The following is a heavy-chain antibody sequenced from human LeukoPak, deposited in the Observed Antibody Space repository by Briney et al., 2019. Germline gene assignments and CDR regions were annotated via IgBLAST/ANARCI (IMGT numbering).Heavy chain of an antibody. Sequence: PGGSLRLSCAASGFTFNNYVMSWVRRAPGEGLEWVSFVSGSGDSTYHADSVKGRVTISRDNTKNTLYLQMNSLRVDDTAVYYCATYIGAIGYWGQGTLVTVSS. CDR1: GFTFNNYV. V-gene: IGHV3-23*01. CDR3: ATYIGAIGY. CDR2: VSGSGDST. D-gene: IGHD1-26*01. J-gene: IGHJ4*02.